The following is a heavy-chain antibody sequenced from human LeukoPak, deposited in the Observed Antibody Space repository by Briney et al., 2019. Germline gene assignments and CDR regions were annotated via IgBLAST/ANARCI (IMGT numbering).Heavy chain of an antibody. CDR1: GFTVSSNY. J-gene: IGHJ4*02. CDR2: IYSGGST. D-gene: IGHD6-13*01. V-gene: IGHV3-66*01. Sequence: GGSLRLSCAASGFTVSSNYMSWVRQAPGRGLEWVSVIYSGGSTFYADSVRGRFTISRDNSKNTLYLQMNSLRAEDTAVYYCARDVSGSSSWSDFDYWGQGTLVTVSS. CDR3: ARDVSGSSSWSDFDY.